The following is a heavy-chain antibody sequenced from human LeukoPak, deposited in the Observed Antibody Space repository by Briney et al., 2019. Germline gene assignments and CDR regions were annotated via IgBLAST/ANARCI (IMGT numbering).Heavy chain of an antibody. CDR2: ISYDGSNK. J-gene: IGHJ4*02. V-gene: IGHV3-30-3*01. Sequence: GGSLRLSCAASGFTFSSYAMHWVRQAPGKGLEWVAVISYDGSNKYYADSVKGRFTISRDNSKNTLYLQMNSLRAEDTAVYYCARDPAITMIVVAYNPRFDYWGQGTLVTVSS. CDR1: GFTFSSYA. D-gene: IGHD3-22*01. CDR3: ARDPAITMIVVAYNPRFDY.